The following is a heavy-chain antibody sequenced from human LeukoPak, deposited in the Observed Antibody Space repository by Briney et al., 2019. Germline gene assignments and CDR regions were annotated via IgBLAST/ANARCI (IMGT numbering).Heavy chain of an antibody. CDR1: GFTFSSHG. V-gene: IGHV3-23*01. J-gene: IGHJ5*02. CDR3: ARWYYYETTGLYYGSFDN. D-gene: IGHD3-22*01. Sequence: GGSLRLSCAVSGFTFSSHGTSWVRQAPGKGLEWVSTISCSGGSTYYADSEKGRFTISRDNSRNTLYLQMNSLRAEDTAVYYCARWYYYETTGLYYGSFDNWGQGTLVTVSS. CDR2: ISCSGGST.